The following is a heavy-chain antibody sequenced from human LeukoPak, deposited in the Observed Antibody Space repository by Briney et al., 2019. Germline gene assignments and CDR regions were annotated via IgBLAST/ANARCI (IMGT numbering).Heavy chain of an antibody. CDR3: VRELLGVTFDY. CDR1: GYTFTNNG. J-gene: IGHJ4*02. V-gene: IGHV1-18*01. D-gene: IGHD1-26*01. Sequence: ASVKVSCKVSGYTFTNNGISWVRQAPGQGLEWMGWISAYNGNTNYAQKLQGRVTMTTDTSTSTAYMELRSLRSDDTAVYYCVRELLGVTFDYWGQGTLVTVSS. CDR2: ISAYNGNT.